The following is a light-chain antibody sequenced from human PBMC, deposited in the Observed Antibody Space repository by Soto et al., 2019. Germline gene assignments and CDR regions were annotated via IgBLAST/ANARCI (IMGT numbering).Light chain of an antibody. CDR3: QSYDSSLSGYV. Sequence: QSGLTQPPSGSGALGQKVTISCTGSSSNIGAGYDVNWYHQLPGTAPKLLIHGNSNRPSGVPDRFSGSKSGTSASLAITGLQAEDEDDYFCQSYDSSLSGYVFGTGTKVTVL. CDR1: SSNIGAGYD. J-gene: IGLJ1*01. V-gene: IGLV1-40*01. CDR2: GNS.